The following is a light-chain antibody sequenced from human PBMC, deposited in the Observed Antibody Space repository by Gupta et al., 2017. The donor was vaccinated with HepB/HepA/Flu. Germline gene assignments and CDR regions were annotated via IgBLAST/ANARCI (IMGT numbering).Light chain of an antibody. Sequence: SYELTQPRSVSVSPGQTASITCSGDNLGDKYAFWFQQKPGQSPVLVIYHDYKRPSGIPGRVSGANYGKKATLHIGGAEALEESYEYSKAWDTNTSGVGGGTKIT. J-gene: IGLJ2*01. CDR3: KAWDTNTSG. V-gene: IGLV3-1*01. CDR2: HDY. CDR1: NLGDKY.